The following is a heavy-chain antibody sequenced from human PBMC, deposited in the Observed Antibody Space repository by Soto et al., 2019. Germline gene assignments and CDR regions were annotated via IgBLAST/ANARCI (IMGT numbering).Heavy chain of an antibody. CDR3: ARGQEVGDNFFDS. V-gene: IGHV3-13*01. CDR2: VGTPGDT. D-gene: IGHD2-21*01. Sequence: GGSLRLTGAAAGITFRGFDMHWGLKPTGKGLIWVSAVGTPGDTYYAVYLKGPFTISRDHTTNPLTLQMTGLRAGDTAVYFCARGQEVGDNFFDSWGHGTQVTVSS. J-gene: IGHJ4*01. CDR1: GITFRGFD.